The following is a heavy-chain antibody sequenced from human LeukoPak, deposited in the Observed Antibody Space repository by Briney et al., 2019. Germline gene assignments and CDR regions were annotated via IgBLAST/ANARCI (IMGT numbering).Heavy chain of an antibody. CDR1: GGSVSSGSYY. CDR2: IYYSGST. Sequence: PSETLSLTCTVSGGSVSSGSYYWSWIRQPPGKGLEWIGYIYYSGSTNYNPSLKSRVTISVDTFKNQFSLKLSSVTAADTAVYYCASQGYSGSFYYYYGMDVWGQGTTVTVSS. D-gene: IGHD5-12*01. CDR3: ASQGYSGSFYYYYGMDV. V-gene: IGHV4-61*01. J-gene: IGHJ6*02.